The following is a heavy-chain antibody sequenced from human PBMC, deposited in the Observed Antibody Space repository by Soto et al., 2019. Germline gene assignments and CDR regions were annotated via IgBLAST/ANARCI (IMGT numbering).Heavy chain of an antibody. D-gene: IGHD2-21*02. Sequence: QVQLMQSGAEVKKPGASVKVSCKASGDTFTEYYIHWVRQAPGQGLEWMGTVNPSGGHTTYAQHFLGRVTMNRNTATSTLYMELTSLTSEDTAVYDCARGGHVVVVTAALDYWGQGTLVTVSS. CDR2: VNPSGGHT. CDR1: GDTFTEYY. CDR3: ARGGHVVVVTAALDY. J-gene: IGHJ4*02. V-gene: IGHV1-46*01.